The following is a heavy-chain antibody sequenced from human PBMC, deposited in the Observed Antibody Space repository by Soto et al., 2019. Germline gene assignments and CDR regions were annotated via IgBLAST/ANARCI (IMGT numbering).Heavy chain of an antibody. V-gene: IGHV4-59*01. CDR3: ARDAPYGGEAFDI. CDR2: IYYSGST. D-gene: IGHD3-16*01. J-gene: IGHJ3*02. Sequence: SETLSLTCTVSGGSISSYYWSWIRQPPGKGLEWIGYIYYSGSTNYNPSLKSRVTISVDTSKNQFSLKLSSVTAADTAVYYCARDAPYGGEAFDIWGQGTMVTVSS. CDR1: GGSISSYY.